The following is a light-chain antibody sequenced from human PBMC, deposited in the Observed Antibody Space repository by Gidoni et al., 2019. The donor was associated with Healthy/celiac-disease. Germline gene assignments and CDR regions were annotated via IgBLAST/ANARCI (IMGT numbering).Light chain of an antibody. CDR3: EQSNSTPRT. CDR2: AVS. V-gene: IGKV1-39*01. Sequence: DIHMTPSPSSLSASVGDRVPITCRASKSISSYVNWYQQKPGKDPKRLFYAVSSLQSGVPSRCSGNGSGTEFTLTISSLQREEFANYFCEQSNSTPRTFXQXTKLEIK. J-gene: IGKJ2*01. CDR1: KSISSY.